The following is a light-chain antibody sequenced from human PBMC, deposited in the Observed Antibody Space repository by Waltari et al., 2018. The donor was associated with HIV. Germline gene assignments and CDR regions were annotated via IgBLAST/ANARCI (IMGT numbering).Light chain of an antibody. V-gene: IGKV1-39*01. J-gene: IGKJ3*01. CDR1: ENINYV. CDR2: GAS. Sequence: DIQVTQSPSSLSASVGDRVTIICRKSENINYVVKWYQQKAGKIPRLVIYGASRLESGVPSRFSGTGSGTEFSLTISVLQHEDFATYYCLQGYSSILTFGPGTKVEVK. CDR3: LQGYSSILT.